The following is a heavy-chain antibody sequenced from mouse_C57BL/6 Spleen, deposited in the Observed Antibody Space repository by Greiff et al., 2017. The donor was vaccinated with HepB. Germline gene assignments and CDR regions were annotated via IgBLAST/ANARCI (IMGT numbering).Heavy chain of an antibody. J-gene: IGHJ2*01. V-gene: IGHV3-6*01. CDR1: GYSITSGYY. CDR2: ISYDGSN. D-gene: IGHD2-4*01. CDR3: ARSHYDYGLFDY. Sequence: VQLQQSGPGLVKPSQSLSLTCSVTGYSITSGYYWNWIRQFPGNKLEWMGYISYDGSNNYNPSLKNRISITRDTSKNQFFLKLNSVTTEDTATYYCARSHYDYGLFDYWGQGTTLTVSS.